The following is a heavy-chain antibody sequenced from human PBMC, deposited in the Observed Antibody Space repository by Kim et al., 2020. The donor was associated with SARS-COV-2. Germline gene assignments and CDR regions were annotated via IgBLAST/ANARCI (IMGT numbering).Heavy chain of an antibody. Sequence: SVKVSCKASGGTFSSYTISWVRQAPGQGLEWMGRIIPILGIANYAQKFQGRVTITADKSTSTAYMELSSLRSEDTAVYYCARRYYGSGSYYSYYGMDVWGQGTTVTVSS. CDR3: ARRYYGSGSYYSYYGMDV. CDR1: GGTFSSYT. CDR2: IIPILGIA. J-gene: IGHJ6*02. V-gene: IGHV1-69*02. D-gene: IGHD3-10*01.